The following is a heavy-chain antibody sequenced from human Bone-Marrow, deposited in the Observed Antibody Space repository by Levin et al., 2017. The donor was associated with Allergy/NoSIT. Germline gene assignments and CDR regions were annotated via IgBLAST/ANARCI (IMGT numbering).Heavy chain of an antibody. CDR1: GGSISSGRYY. CDR2: IYTTGST. CDR3: ARDRLASLYYYSMDV. Sequence: PSETLSLTCSVSGGSISSGRYYFTWVRQSAGKGLEWIGRIYTTGSTNYNPSLESRVTISRDTFKKEVYLTLSSVTAADTAVYYCARDRLASLYYYSMDVWGRGTTVVVSS. J-gene: IGHJ6*03. V-gene: IGHV4-61*02.